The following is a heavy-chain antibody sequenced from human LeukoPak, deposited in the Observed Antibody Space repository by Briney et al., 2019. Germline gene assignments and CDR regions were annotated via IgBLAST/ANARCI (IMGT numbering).Heavy chain of an antibody. CDR1: GFTFSSYG. Sequence: PGGSLRLSCAASGFTFSSYGMHWVRQAPGKGLELVAVIWYDGSNKYYADSVKGRFTISRDNSKNTLYLQMNSLRAEDTAVYYCARDVTRYYDSSGSFDYWGQGTLVTVSS. CDR3: ARDVTRYYDSSGSFDY. D-gene: IGHD3-22*01. CDR2: IWYDGSNK. J-gene: IGHJ4*02. V-gene: IGHV3-33*01.